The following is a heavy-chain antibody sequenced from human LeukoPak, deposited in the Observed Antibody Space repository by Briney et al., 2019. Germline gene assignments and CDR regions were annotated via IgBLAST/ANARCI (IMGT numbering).Heavy chain of an antibody. D-gene: IGHD4-23*01. V-gene: IGHV4-4*07. CDR3: ARGEKATVVTM. J-gene: IGHJ4*02. Sequence: SENLSLNCTVTDGSLNRYQWSWIRQPAGKGLDWIGRIYSSGSTNYNPSLKRRVSMSVDTSKHQFPLELPSVTAAHQPVFYCARGEKATVVTMWGQGILVTVSS. CDR1: DGSLNRYQ. CDR2: IYSSGST.